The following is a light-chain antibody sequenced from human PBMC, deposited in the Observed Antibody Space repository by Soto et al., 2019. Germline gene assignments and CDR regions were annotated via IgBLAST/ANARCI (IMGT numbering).Light chain of an antibody. J-gene: IGKJ5*01. CDR2: LAS. CDR3: MQALQNPNT. Sequence: DIVMTQSPLSLGVTPGEPASISCRSSQSLLYSDGDNYLDWYLQKPGQSPQLXIYLASNRASGVPARFSGSGSGTYFTLKISRVEAEDVGLYYCMQALQNPNTFGQGTRLEIK. V-gene: IGKV2-28*01. CDR1: QSLLYSDGDNY.